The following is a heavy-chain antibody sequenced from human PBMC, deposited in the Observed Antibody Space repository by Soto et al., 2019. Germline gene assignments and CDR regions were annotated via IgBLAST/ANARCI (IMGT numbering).Heavy chain of an antibody. CDR1: GFSFSNAW. V-gene: IGHV3-15*07. CDR3: GYYRESSCWDLCL. CDR2: IKSEANGGTT. D-gene: IGHD6-19*01. Sequence: EVQLVESGGGLVKPGGSLRLSCAASGFSFSNAWMKWVRQAPGKGLEWVGRIKSEANGGTTDHAAAVKGRFIISRDYSKNIAFLEIESLINEDSAGYYRGYYRESSCWDLCLRGQGTLVTVSS. J-gene: IGHJ4*02.